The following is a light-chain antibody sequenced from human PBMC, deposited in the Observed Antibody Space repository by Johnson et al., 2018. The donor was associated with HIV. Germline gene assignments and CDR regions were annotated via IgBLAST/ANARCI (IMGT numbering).Light chain of an antibody. CDR1: SSNIGNNY. V-gene: IGLV1-51*02. Sequence: QSMLTQPPSVSAAPGQMVTISCSGSSSNIGNNYVSWYQQLPGTAPKLLIYENNKRPSGIPDRFSGSKSGTSATLGISGLQTGDEADYYCGTSDSSLSAHYVFGTGTKITVL. J-gene: IGLJ1*01. CDR3: GTSDSSLSAHYV. CDR2: ENN.